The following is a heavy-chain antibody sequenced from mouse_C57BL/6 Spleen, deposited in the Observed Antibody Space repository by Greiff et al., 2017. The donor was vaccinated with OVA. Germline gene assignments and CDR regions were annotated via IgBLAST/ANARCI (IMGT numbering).Heavy chain of an antibody. J-gene: IGHJ2*01. CDR3: ARTGSKYYFDY. V-gene: IGHV3-6*01. Sequence: ESGPGLVKPSPSLSLTCSVTGYSITSGYYWNWIRQFPGNQLEWMGYISYDGSNNYNPSLKNRITITRYTSTNQFFLKLNSVTTEDTDTYYCARTGSKYYFDYWGQGTTLTVSS. CDR1: GYSITSGYY. CDR2: ISYDGSN.